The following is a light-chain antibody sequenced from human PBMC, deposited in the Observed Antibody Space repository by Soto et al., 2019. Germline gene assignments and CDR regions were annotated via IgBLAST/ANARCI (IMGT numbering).Light chain of an antibody. CDR3: KQYYHAPIT. Sequence: ILMTQSPASLSVSLCARATHHCKSIHSLLYTSINENYLACYRKKPGQPRKLLIVRASTRASGVPDRFGGSGSETDFTLSIGSLQAEDVAVYCCKQYYHAPITLGQGTRLAI. CDR2: RAS. J-gene: IGKJ5*01. V-gene: IGKV4-1*01. CDR1: HSLLYTSINENY.